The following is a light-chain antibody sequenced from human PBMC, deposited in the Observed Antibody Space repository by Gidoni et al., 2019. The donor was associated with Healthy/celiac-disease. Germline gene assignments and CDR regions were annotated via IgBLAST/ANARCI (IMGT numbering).Light chain of an antibody. CDR3: QQYYSYPPLT. Sequence: AIRMTQPPSSLSAATGDRVTITCRARQGISRYLSWYQQKPGKAPKLLIYASSTLQSGVPSRFSGSGSGTDFTLTISFLQSEDFATYYCQQYYSYPPLTFGGGTKVEIK. CDR1: QGISRY. J-gene: IGKJ4*01. V-gene: IGKV1-8*01. CDR2: ASS.